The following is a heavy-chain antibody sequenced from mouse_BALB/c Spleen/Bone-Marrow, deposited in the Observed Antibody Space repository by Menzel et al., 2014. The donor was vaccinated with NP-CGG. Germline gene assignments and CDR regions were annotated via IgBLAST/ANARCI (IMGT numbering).Heavy chain of an antibody. CDR2: INPDSSTI. D-gene: IGHD1-2*01. CDR1: GFDFSRYW. J-gene: IGHJ3*01. CDR3: ARMHYYGYVAC. Sequence: EVQLVESGGGRMQPGGSLKLSCADSGFDFSRYWMSWVRQAPGKGLEWIGEINPDSSTINYTPSLKDKFIISRDNAKNTLYLQMSKVRSEDTALYYCARMHYYGYVACWGQGTLVTVSA. V-gene: IGHV4-1*02.